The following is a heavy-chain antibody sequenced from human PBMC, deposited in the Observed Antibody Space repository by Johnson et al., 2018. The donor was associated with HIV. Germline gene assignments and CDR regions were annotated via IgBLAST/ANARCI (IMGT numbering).Heavy chain of an antibody. D-gene: IGHD6-13*01. CDR1: GFTFSSYA. Sequence: QMFLVESGGGVVQPGRSLRLSCAASGFTFSSYAMHWVRQAPGKGLEWVANIKQDGSEKYYADSVKGRFTISRDNSKNTLYLQMNSLRAEDTAVYYCAKGLGRAAAGTRNAFDIWGQGTMVTVSS. V-gene: IGHV3-30*04. J-gene: IGHJ3*02. CDR3: AKGLGRAAAGTRNAFDI. CDR2: IKQDGSEK.